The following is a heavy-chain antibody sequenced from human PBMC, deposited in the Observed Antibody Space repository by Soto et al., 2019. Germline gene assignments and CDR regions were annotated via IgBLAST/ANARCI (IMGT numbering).Heavy chain of an antibody. CDR3: ARESEDLTSNFDY. J-gene: IGHJ4*02. CDR2: ISSTTNYI. CDR1: GFTFTRYS. V-gene: IGHV3-21*06. Sequence: GGSLRLSCAASGFTFTRYSMNWVRQAPGKGLEWVSSISSTTNYIYYGDSMKGRFTISRDNAKNSLYLEMNSLRAEDTAVYYCARESEDLTSNFDYWGQGXLVTVSS.